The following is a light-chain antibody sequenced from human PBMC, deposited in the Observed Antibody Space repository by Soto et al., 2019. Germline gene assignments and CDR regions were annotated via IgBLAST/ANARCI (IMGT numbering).Light chain of an antibody. V-gene: IGKV3-20*01. J-gene: IGKJ1*01. CDR2: GTS. Sequence: EVVLTQSPGTLSLSPGERATLSCRASQSVSSSYLAWYQQKPGQAPRLLIYGTSSRATGIPDRFSGSGSGTDFTLTISRLEPEDFAVYYCQQYGSSSWTIGQGNNVDIK. CDR3: QQYGSSSWT. CDR1: QSVSSSY.